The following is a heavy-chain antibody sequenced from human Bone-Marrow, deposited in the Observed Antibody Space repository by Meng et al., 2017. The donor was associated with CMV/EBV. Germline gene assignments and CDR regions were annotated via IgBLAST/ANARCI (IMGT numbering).Heavy chain of an antibody. CDR3: AKDSPFDY. J-gene: IGHJ4*02. Sequence: LGLSCAASGFTFRSYAMSWVRQAPGKGLEWVSVIYSGGSSTYYADSVKGRFTISRDNSKNTLYLQMNSLRAEDTAVYYCAKDSPFDYWGQGTLVTVSS. CDR2: IYSGGSST. CDR1: GFTFRSYA. V-gene: IGHV3-23*03.